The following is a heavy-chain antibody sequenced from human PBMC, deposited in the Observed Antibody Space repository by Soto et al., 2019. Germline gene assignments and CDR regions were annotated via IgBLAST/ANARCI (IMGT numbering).Heavy chain of an antibody. D-gene: IGHD3-22*01. V-gene: IGHV1-69*01. J-gene: IGHJ5*02. Sequence: QVQLVQSGAEVKKPGSSVKVSCKASGGTFSSYAISWVRQAPGQGLEWMGGIIPIFGTANYAQKFQGRVTITADESTSTAYMELSSLRSEDTAVYYCARTLREYYDRTAQGQFDPWGQGTLVTVSS. CDR1: GGTFSSYA. CDR3: ARTLREYYDRTAQGQFDP. CDR2: IIPIFGTA.